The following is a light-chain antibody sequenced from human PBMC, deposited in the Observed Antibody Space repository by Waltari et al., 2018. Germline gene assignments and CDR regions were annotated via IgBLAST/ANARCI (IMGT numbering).Light chain of an antibody. Sequence: EIVLTQSPGTLSLSPGARATLSCRASQSVSNNYLAWYQQKPGQAPRLLMYGASTRANGIPDRFSGSGSGTDFTLAITRLESEDFAVYYCQQYDSSPITFGGGTKVEIK. V-gene: IGKV3-20*01. CDR3: QQYDSSPIT. CDR1: QSVSNNY. CDR2: GAS. J-gene: IGKJ4*01.